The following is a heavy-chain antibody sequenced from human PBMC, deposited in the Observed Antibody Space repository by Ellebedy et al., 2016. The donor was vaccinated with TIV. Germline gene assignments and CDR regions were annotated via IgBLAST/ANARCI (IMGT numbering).Heavy chain of an antibody. Sequence: ASVKVSCXASGYTFTSDDINWVRQATGQGLAWMGWMNPNSGNTGYAQKFQGRVTMTRNTSISTAYMELSSLRSDDTALYYCATKEKPTVDYELYYRFGMDVWGQGTTVTVS. D-gene: IGHD4-17*01. CDR3: ATKEKPTVDYELYYRFGMDV. J-gene: IGHJ6*02. V-gene: IGHV1-8*01. CDR1: GYTFTSDD. CDR2: MNPNSGNT.